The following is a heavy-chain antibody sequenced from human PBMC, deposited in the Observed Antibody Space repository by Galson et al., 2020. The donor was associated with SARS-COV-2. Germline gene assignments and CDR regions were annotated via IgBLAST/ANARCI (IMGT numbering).Heavy chain of an antibody. V-gene: IGHV3-33*01. D-gene: IGHD5-12*01. Sequence: GGSLSLSCAASGFTFSSYGMHWVRQAPGKGLEWVAVIWYDGSNKYYADSVKGRFTISRDNSKNTLYLQMNSLRAEDTAVYYCWSGHVATIASSAIGADYWGQGTLVTVSS. CDR2: IWYDGSNK. J-gene: IGHJ4*02. CDR3: WSGHVATIASSAIGADY. CDR1: GFTFSSYG.